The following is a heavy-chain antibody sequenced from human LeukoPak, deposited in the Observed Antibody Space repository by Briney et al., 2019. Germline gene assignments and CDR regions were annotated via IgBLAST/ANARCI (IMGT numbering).Heavy chain of an antibody. CDR3: ATLPLYDSSGYYALAGAFDI. Sequence: ASVKVSCKVSGYTLTELSMHWVRQAPGKGLEWMGGFDPEDGETIYAQKFQGRVTMTEDTSKDTAYMELSSLRSEDTAVYYCATLPLYDSSGYYALAGAFDIWGQGTMVTVSS. CDR2: FDPEDGET. CDR1: GYTLTELS. D-gene: IGHD3-22*01. J-gene: IGHJ3*02. V-gene: IGHV1-24*01.